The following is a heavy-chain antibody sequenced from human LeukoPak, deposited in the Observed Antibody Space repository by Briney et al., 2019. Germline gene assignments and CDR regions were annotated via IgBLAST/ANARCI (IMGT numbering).Heavy chain of an antibody. V-gene: IGHV4-59*01. Sequence: SETLSLTCTVSGGSIRSYYWSWIRQPPGKGLEWIWYIYSSGSTNYNPSLKSRVTISVDTSKNQFSLKLSSVTAADTAVYYCARDHGDGYNYNAFDIWGQGTMVTVSS. CDR3: ARDHGDGYNYNAFDI. CDR2: IYSSGST. CDR1: GGSIRSYY. J-gene: IGHJ3*02. D-gene: IGHD5-24*01.